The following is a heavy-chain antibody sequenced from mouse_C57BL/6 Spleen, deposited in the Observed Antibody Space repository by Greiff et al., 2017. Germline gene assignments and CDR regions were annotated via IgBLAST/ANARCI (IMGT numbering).Heavy chain of an antibody. Sequence: EVKLVESGGGLVKPGGSLKLSCAASGFTFSDYGMHWVRQAPEKGLEWVAYISSGSSTIYYADTVKGRFTISRDNAKNTLFLQMTGLRSEDTAMYYWARPRDGYYFDYWGQGTTLTVSS. D-gene: IGHD2-3*01. CDR3: ARPRDGYYFDY. CDR2: ISSGSSTI. CDR1: GFTFSDYG. J-gene: IGHJ2*01. V-gene: IGHV5-17*01.